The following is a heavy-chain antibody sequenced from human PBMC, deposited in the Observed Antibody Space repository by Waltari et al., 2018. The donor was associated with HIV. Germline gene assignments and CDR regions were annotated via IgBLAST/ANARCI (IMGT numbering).Heavy chain of an antibody. J-gene: IGHJ4*02. CDR1: GFTLSSYW. Sequence: EVQLVESGGGLVQPGGSLRPSCAASGFTLSSYWLGWVRQAPGKGLECVANIKQDGSEKSYVDSVKGRFTISRDNAKNSLYLQMNNLRAEDTAVYYCARLRGGYDFDYWGQGTLVTVSS. CDR2: IKQDGSEK. D-gene: IGHD5-12*01. CDR3: ARLRGGYDFDY. V-gene: IGHV3-7*01.